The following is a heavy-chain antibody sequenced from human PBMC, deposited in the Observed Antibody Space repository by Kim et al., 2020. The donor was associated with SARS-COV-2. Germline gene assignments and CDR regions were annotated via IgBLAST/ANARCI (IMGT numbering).Heavy chain of an antibody. J-gene: IGHJ2*01. CDR1: GYTFTSYA. CDR2: INTNTGNP. Sequence: ASVKVSCKASGYTFTSYAMNWVRQAPGQGLEWMGWINTNTGNPTYAQGFTGRFVFSLDTSVSTAYLQISSLKAEDTAVYYCASSPLAAAGPSYWYFDLWGRGTLVTVSS. D-gene: IGHD6-13*01. CDR3: ASSPLAAAGPSYWYFDL. V-gene: IGHV7-4-1*02.